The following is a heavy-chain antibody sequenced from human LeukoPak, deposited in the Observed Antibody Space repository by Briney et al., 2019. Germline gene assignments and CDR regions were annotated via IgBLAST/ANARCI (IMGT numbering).Heavy chain of an antibody. J-gene: IGHJ6*03. CDR2: IYTSGST. V-gene: IGHV4-4*07. D-gene: IGHD2-8*01. CDR1: GGSISSYY. CDR3: ARCMSNFYYYYMDV. Sequence: SETLSLTCTVPGGSISSYYWSWIRQPAGKGLEWIGRIYTSGSTNYKPSLKSRVPMSVDTSKNQFSLKLSSVTAADTAVYYCARCMSNFYYYYMDVWGKGTTVTVSS.